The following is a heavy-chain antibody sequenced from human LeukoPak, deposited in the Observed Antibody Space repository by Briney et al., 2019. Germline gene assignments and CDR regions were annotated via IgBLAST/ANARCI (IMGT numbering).Heavy chain of an antibody. CDR2: IHYSGST. CDR1: GGSISSHY. Sequence: NPSETLSLTCTVSGGSISSHYWSWIRQPPGKGLEWVAYIHYSGSTNYNPSLKSRVTISADTTKNQFSLRLTSVTAAGTAVYYCARSRYSSSSWDFDFWGQGTLVTVSS. J-gene: IGHJ4*02. CDR3: ARSRYSSSSWDFDF. D-gene: IGHD6-6*01. V-gene: IGHV4-59*11.